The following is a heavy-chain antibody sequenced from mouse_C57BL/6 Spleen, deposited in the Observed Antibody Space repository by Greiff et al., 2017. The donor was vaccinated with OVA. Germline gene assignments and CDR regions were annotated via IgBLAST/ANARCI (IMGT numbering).Heavy chain of an antibody. J-gene: IGHJ2*01. Sequence: EVQLVESEGGLVQPGSSMKLSCTASGFTFSDYYMAWVRQVPEKGLEWVANINYDGSSTYYLDSLKSRFIISRDNAKNILYLQMSSLKSEDTATYYCARDGGNYGSSYSFDYWGQGTTLTVSS. CDR3: ARDGGNYGSSYSFDY. CDR1: GFTFSDYY. D-gene: IGHD1-1*01. CDR2: INYDGSST. V-gene: IGHV5-16*01.